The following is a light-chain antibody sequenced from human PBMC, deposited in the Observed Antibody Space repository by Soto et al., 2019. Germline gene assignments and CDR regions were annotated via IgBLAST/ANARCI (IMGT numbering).Light chain of an antibody. CDR2: DVS. Sequence: QAVLTQPASVSGSPGQSITISCTGTSSDVGGYNYVSWYQQHPGKAPKLMIYDVSNRPSGVSNRFSGSKSGNTSSLTISGLQAEDEAEDYCSSYSSSSTLVFGGGTQLTVL. CDR1: SSDVGGYNY. CDR3: SSYSSSSTLV. J-gene: IGLJ2*01. V-gene: IGLV2-14*01.